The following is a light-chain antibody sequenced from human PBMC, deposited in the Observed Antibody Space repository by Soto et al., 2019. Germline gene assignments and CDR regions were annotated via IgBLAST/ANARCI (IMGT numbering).Light chain of an antibody. V-gene: IGKV3-15*01. Sequence: EIEMTQSPATLSVSPGERATLSCRASQSVSSSLAWYQQKPGQAPRLLIYAASTRATDIPARFTGSGSGTEFTLTISNLQSEDFAVYYCQQYKNWPGGTFGQGTRVDIK. CDR3: QQYKNWPGGT. CDR2: AAS. J-gene: IGKJ1*01. CDR1: QSVSSS.